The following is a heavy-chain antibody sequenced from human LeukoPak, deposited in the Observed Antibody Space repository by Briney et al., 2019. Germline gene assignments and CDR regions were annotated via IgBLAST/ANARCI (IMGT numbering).Heavy chain of an antibody. CDR1: GFTFSSYW. CDR2: IKQDGSEK. J-gene: IGHJ6*03. D-gene: IGHD6-13*01. Sequence: PGGSLRLSCAASGFTFSSYWMSWVRQAPGKGLEWVANIKQDGSEKYYVDSVKGRFTISRDNAKNSLYLQMNSLRAEDTAVYYCARDQGIAAEDYMDVWGKRTTVTVSS. V-gene: IGHV3-7*01. CDR3: ARDQGIAAEDYMDV.